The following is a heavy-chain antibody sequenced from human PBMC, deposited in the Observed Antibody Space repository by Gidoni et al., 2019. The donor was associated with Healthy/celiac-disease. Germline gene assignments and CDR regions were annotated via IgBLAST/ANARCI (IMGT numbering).Heavy chain of an antibody. V-gene: IGHV4-34*01. CDR1: GGSFSVYS. Sequence: QVQLQQWGAGLLKPSETLSLTCPVYGGSFSVYSWSWIRQPPGKGLEWIGEINHSGSTNYNPSLKSRVTISVDTSKNQFSLKLSSVTAADTAVYYCARRAAASPFIYYYYYGMDVWGQGTTVTVSS. D-gene: IGHD6-13*01. J-gene: IGHJ6*02. CDR2: INHSGST. CDR3: ARRAAASPFIYYYYYGMDV.